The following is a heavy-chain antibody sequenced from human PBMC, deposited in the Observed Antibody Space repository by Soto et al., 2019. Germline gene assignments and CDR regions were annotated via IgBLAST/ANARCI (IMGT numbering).Heavy chain of an antibody. D-gene: IGHD4-17*01. CDR2: MNPNSGNT. CDR3: ARGYDDYGELILELGLGDMDV. Sequence: GASVKVSWKASRDTYASYDINWVRQATRQGLEWMGWMNPNSGNTGYAQKFQGRVTMTRNTSISTAYMELSSLRSEDTAVYYCARGYDDYGELILELGLGDMDVWGKGTTVTVSS. V-gene: IGHV1-8*01. J-gene: IGHJ6*03. CDR1: RDTYASYD.